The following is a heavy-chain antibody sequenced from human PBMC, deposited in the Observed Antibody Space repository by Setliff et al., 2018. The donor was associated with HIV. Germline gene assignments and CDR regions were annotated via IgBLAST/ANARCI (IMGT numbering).Heavy chain of an antibody. V-gene: IGHV1-69*13. D-gene: IGHD6-19*01. Sequence: SVKVSCKASGGSFTSFAISWVRQAPGQGLEWMGGIIPTFGTSNYTQKFQGRVTITADESMTTAYMELSGLKYEDTAVYYCARDGLLVAGIRFDYWGQGTLVTVSS. CDR2: IIPTFGTS. CDR1: GGSFTSFA. CDR3: ARDGLLVAGIRFDY. J-gene: IGHJ4*02.